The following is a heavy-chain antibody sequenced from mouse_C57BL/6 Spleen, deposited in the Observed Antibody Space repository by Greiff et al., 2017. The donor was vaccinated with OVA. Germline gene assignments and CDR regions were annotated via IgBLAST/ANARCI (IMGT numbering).Heavy chain of an antibody. CDR2: IHPNSGST. CDR1: GYTFTSYW. Sequence: QVQLQQSGAELVKPGASVKLSCKASGYTFTSYWMHWVKQRPGQGLEWIGMIHPNSGSTNYNEKFKSKATLTVDKSSSTAYMQLSSLTSEDSAVYYCARWDGYYYYAMDYWGQGTSVTVSS. CDR3: ARWDGYYYYAMDY. V-gene: IGHV1-64*01. J-gene: IGHJ4*01. D-gene: IGHD2-3*01.